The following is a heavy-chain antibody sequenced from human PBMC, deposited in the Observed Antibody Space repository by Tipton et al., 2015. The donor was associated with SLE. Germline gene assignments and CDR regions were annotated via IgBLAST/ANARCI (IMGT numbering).Heavy chain of an antibody. CDR1: SYSISSGYS. V-gene: IGHV4-38-2*02. D-gene: IGHD2-2*02. CDR3: ASSQYCSDSSCYSFDY. Sequence: TLSLTCTVSSYSISSGYSWGWIRQPPGKGLEWIGSMFHGGSTYYNPSLKSRVTISVDTSKNQFSLKLSSVTAADTAVYHCASSQYCSDSSCYSFDYWGQGTLVTVSS. J-gene: IGHJ4*02. CDR2: MFHGGST.